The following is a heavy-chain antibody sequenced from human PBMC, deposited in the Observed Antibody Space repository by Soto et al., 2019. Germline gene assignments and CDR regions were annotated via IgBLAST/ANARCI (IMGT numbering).Heavy chain of an antibody. CDR1: GGTFSSYA. CDR2: IIPILGIA. D-gene: IGHD6-6*01. J-gene: IGHJ5*02. V-gene: IGHV1-69*10. CDR3: ARVGTAARPGTNWFDP. Sequence: ASVKVSCKASGGTFSSYAISWVRQAPGQGLEWMGGIIPILGIANYAQKFQGRVTITADKSTSTAYMELSSLRSEDTAVYYCARVGTAARPGTNWFDPWGQGTLVTVSS.